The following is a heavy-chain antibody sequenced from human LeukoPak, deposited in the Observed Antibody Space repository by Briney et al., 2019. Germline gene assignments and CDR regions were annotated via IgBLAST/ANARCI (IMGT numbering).Heavy chain of an antibody. D-gene: IGHD3-10*01. CDR1: GYTFTNYT. Sequence: ASVKVSCKASGYTFTNYTINWVRQAPGQGLEWMGWISAYNGNTNYAQKLQGRVTMTTDTSTSTAYMELRSLRSDDTAVYYCAIKEWFGELLFDYWGQGTLVTVSS. CDR3: AIKEWFGELLFDY. V-gene: IGHV1-18*01. CDR2: ISAYNGNT. J-gene: IGHJ4*02.